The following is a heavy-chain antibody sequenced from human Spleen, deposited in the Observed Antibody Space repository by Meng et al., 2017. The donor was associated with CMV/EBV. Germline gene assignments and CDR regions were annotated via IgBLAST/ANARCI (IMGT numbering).Heavy chain of an antibody. Sequence: GGSFSGYYWSWIRQPPGKGLEWIGEINHSGSTNYNPSLKSRVTISVDTSKNQFSLKLSSVTAADTAVYYCARGGTYSSPKNNWFDPWGQGTLVTVSS. J-gene: IGHJ5*02. CDR1: GGSFSGYY. V-gene: IGHV4-34*01. CDR3: ARGGTYSSPKNNWFDP. CDR2: INHSGST. D-gene: IGHD6-13*01.